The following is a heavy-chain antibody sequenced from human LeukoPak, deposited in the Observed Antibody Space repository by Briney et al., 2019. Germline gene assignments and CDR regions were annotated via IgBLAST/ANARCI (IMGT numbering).Heavy chain of an antibody. Sequence: ASVKVSCKASGYTFTSYGISWVRQAPGQGLEWMGWINPNSGGTNYAQKFQGRVTMTRDTSISTAYMELSRLRSDDTAVYYCARVGYYDSSVQGAFDIWGQGTMVTVSS. V-gene: IGHV1-2*02. CDR1: GYTFTSYG. J-gene: IGHJ3*02. CDR3: ARVGYYDSSVQGAFDI. D-gene: IGHD3-22*01. CDR2: INPNSGGT.